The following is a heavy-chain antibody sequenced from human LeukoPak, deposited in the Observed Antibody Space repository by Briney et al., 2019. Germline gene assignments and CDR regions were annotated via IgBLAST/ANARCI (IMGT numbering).Heavy chain of an antibody. CDR2: ISSSSSYI. CDR1: GFTFSSYS. D-gene: IGHD1-26*01. J-gene: IGHJ4*02. Sequence: PGGSLRLSCAASGFTFSSYSMNWVRQAPGKGLEWVSSISSSSSYIYYADSVKGRFTISRVNAKNSLYLQMNSLRAEDTAVYYCARDYSVGATADYWGQGTLVTVSS. V-gene: IGHV3-21*01. CDR3: ARDYSVGATADY.